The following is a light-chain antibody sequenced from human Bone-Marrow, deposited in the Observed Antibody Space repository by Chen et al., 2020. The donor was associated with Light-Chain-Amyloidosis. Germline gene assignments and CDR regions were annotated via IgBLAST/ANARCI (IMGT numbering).Light chain of an antibody. CDR2: GSS. V-gene: IGKV3-20*01. CDR1: QTISSNY. J-gene: IGKJ4*01. Sequence: EIVLTQSPGTLSLSPGEGANLYCRASQTISSNYLTWYQQKFGQAPRLRIYGSSSRATGIPDRVTCSGSGTDFTLTINRLEPENVAMYDCQQYGTSPLTFGGGTKVEIK. CDR3: QQYGTSPLT.